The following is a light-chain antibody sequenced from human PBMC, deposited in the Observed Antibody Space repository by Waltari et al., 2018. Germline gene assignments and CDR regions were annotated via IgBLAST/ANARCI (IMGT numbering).Light chain of an antibody. Sequence: SYELTQPPSVSVSPGQTARITCPGAALPQKYAYWYQQKSGQAPVLVLYEDSKRPSGIPERFSGSSSGTMATLTISGAQVEDEADYYCYSTDSSGNHRGVFGGGTKLTVL. V-gene: IGLV3-10*01. CDR3: YSTDSSGNHRGV. CDR1: ALPQKY. CDR2: EDS. J-gene: IGLJ2*01.